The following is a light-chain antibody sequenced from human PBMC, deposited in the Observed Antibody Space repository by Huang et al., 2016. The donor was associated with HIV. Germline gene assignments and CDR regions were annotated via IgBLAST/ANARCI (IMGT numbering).Light chain of an antibody. CDR3: QQYDYWPPVT. CDR2: VAS. CDR1: QSIKSN. Sequence: LVMTQSPVTLSVSPGERAALSCRASQSIKSNLAWYQQKPGQAPMLLIYVASTRATGVPARFSGSGSGTEFTLTINNLQSDDFAVYYCQQYDYWPPVTFGQGTKV. V-gene: IGKV3-15*01. J-gene: IGKJ1*01.